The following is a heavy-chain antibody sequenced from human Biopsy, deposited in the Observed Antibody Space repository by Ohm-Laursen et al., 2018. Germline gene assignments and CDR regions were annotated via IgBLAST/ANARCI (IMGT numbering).Heavy chain of an antibody. CDR3: ARTPLWDGGGYDSPHFDS. V-gene: IGHV4-31*11. Sequence: SQTLSLTCGASGGSMSSGAYNWNWVRQHPGKGLEWIGYVFDSGSTYYSPSLEGRLTISIDTPKNQFSLKLTSVTAADTAVYYCARTPLWDGGGYDSPHFDSWGQGTLVTVSS. D-gene: IGHD3-22*01. J-gene: IGHJ5*01. CDR2: VFDSGST. CDR1: GGSMSSGAYN.